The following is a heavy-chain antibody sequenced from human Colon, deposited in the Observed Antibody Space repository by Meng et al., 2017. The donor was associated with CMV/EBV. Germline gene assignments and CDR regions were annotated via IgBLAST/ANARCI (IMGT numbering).Heavy chain of an antibody. D-gene: IGHD1-26*01. CDR1: GFTFSSYW. V-gene: IGHV3-74*01. CDR2: INSDGTSA. J-gene: IGHJ4*02. CDR3: ARGYSGTYRADY. Sequence: CAAAGFTFSSYWTHGVRQGPGKGLVWVSRINSDGTSASYAASVQGRFTISRDNAKSTLYLQMNSLRAEDTAVYYCARGYSGTYRADYWGQGTLVTVSS.